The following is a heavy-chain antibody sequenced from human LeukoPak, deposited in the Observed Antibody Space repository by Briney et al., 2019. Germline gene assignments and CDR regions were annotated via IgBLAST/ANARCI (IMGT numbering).Heavy chain of an antibody. CDR1: GYTFTGYY. CDR2: ISAYNGNT. CDR3: ARDERATYYYDSSGYYYPGDVFDI. D-gene: IGHD3-22*01. Sequence: ASVKVSCKASGYTFTGYYMHWVRQAPGQGLEWMGWISAYNGNTNYAQKLQGRVTMTTDTSTSTAYMELRSLRSDDTAVYYCARDERATYYYDSSGYYYPGDVFDIWGQGTMVTVSS. V-gene: IGHV1-18*04. J-gene: IGHJ3*02.